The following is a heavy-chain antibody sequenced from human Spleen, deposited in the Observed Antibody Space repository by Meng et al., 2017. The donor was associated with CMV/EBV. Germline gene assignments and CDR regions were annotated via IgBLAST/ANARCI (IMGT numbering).Heavy chain of an antibody. V-gene: IGHV3-30*04. D-gene: IGHD2-2*03. Sequence: GESLKISCAASAFSFGSYAMHWARQAPGKGLEWVAFISYDGSKKSYADFVKGRFTISRANSKNTLYLQMNSLRAEDTAVYYCARDPPMDAAYYYYYGMDVWGQGTTVTVSS. CDR1: AFSFGSYA. J-gene: IGHJ6*02. CDR3: ARDPPMDAAYYYYYGMDV. CDR2: ISYDGSKK.